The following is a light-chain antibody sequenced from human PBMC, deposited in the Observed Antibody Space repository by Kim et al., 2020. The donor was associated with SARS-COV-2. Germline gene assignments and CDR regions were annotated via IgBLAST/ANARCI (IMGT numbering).Light chain of an antibody. CDR2: IDSDGSH. V-gene: IGLV4-69*01. CDR3: QTWGAGVHWV. J-gene: IGLJ3*02. Sequence: VRLTCTLSSGHRNYAIAWHKQQPGKGPRYLMKIDSDGSHIKGDGVSDRFSGSTSGADRYLTISSLQSDDEADYYCQTWGAGVHWVFGGGTQLTVL. CDR1: SGHRNYA.